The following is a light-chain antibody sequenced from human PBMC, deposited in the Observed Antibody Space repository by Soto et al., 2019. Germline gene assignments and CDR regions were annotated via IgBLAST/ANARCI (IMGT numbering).Light chain of an antibody. Sequence: QSVLTQPASLSGSPGQSITISCTGTSSDIGAYDYVSWFQQHPGKAPKLMIYEVTKRPSGVSNRFSGSKSGNTASLTISGLQAEDEADYYCSSYTGSPYVFGTGTKVTVL. CDR3: SSYTGSPYV. J-gene: IGLJ1*01. V-gene: IGLV2-14*03. CDR1: SSDIGAYDY. CDR2: EVT.